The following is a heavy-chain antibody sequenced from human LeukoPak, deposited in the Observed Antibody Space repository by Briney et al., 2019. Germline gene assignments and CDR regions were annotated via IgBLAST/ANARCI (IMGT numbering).Heavy chain of an antibody. V-gene: IGHV4-59*08. Sequence: SETLSLTCIVSGGSIGTYYWSWFRQSPGKGLEWIGYIYVTGSTRYNPYLQSRVTISVDTSRNQFSLKMSSVTAADTAVYYCARHLGGGIEDMDVWGTGTKVTVSS. CDR1: GGSIGTYY. D-gene: IGHD3-16*02. CDR3: ARHLGGGIEDMDV. CDR2: IYVTGST. J-gene: IGHJ6*03.